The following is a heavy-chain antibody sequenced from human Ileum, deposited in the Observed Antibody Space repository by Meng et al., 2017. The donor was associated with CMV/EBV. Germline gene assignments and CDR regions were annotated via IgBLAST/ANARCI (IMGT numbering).Heavy chain of an antibody. D-gene: IGHD2-2*01. V-gene: IGHV4-4*02. CDR2: IYHSGST. J-gene: IGHJ4*03. CDR1: GGPISSSNW. Sequence: SETLSPTCAVPGGPISSSNWWSWVRQPPGKGLEWIGEIYHSGSTNYNPSLKSRVTISVDKSKNQFSLKLGSVTAADTAVYYCARSTDQLLSDYWGQGTLVTVSS. CDR3: ARSTDQLLSDY.